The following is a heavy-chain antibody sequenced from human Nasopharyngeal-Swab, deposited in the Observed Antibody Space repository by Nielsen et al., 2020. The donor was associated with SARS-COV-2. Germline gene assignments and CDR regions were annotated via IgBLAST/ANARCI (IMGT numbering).Heavy chain of an antibody. J-gene: IGHJ4*02. V-gene: IGHV4-31*02. D-gene: IGHD6-13*01. CDR2: IYYSGST. CDR3: ARGRAAAVDY. Sequence: WIRQPPGKGLEWIGYIYYSGSTYYNPPLKSRVTISVDTSKNQFSLKLSSVTAADTAVYYCARGRAAAVDYWGQGTLVTVSS.